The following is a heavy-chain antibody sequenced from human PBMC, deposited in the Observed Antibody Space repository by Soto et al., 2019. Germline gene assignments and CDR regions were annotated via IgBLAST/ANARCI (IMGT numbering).Heavy chain of an antibody. D-gene: IGHD6-6*01. CDR1: GGSISSYY. J-gene: IGHJ6*03. CDR2: IYYSGST. V-gene: IGHV4-59*01. Sequence: SETLSLTCTVSGGSISSYYWSWIRQPPGKGLEWIGYIYYSGSTNYNPSLKSRVTISVDTSKNQFSLKLSSVTAADTAVYYCARDKFIAARHHYYYYMDVWGKGTTVTVSS. CDR3: ARDKFIAARHHYYYYMDV.